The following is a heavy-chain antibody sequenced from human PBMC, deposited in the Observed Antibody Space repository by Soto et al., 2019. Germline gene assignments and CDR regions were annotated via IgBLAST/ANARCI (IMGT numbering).Heavy chain of an antibody. J-gene: IGHJ4*02. V-gene: IGHV3-23*01. CDR2: ISGSGGST. CDR3: EKDRGIFGVSRVSDY. D-gene: IGHD3-3*01. CDR1: GFTFSSYA. Sequence: PGGSLRLSCAASGFTFSSYAMSWVRQAPGKGLEWVSAISGSGGSTYYADSVKGRFTISRDNSKNTLYLQMNSLRAEDTAVYYCEKDRGIFGVSRVSDYCGQGTLVTVSS.